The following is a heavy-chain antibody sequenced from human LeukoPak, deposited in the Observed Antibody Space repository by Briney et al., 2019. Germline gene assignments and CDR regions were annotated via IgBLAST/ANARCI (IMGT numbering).Heavy chain of an antibody. V-gene: IGHV3-73*01. CDR2: IRGKTNSYAT. D-gene: IGHD6-19*01. Sequence: GGSLRLSCAASGFTFSNAWMSWVRQAFGKGLEWVGHIRGKTNSYATAYAASVRGRFTISRDDSKNTAYLQMNSLKTEDTAVYYCTGGSGWYSPDYWGQGTLVTVSS. CDR1: GFTFSNAW. J-gene: IGHJ4*02. CDR3: TGGSGWYSPDY.